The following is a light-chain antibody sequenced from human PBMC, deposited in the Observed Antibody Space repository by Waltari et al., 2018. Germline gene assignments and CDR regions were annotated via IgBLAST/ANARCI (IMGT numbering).Light chain of an antibody. J-gene: IGKJ2*01. CDR1: KSINNW. V-gene: IGKV1-5*03. Sequence: IQMTQSPSTLSASVGDRVIITCRASKSINNWLAWYQQKSGKAPKLLLYKASSLESGVPSRFSGSGYGTEFTLTISSLQPDDFATYYCQQYTGYSYTFGQGTKLEIK. CDR3: QQYTGYSYT. CDR2: KAS.